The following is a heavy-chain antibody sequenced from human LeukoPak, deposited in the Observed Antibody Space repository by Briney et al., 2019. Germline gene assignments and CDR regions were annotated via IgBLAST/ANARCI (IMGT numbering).Heavy chain of an antibody. CDR3: AKAHCSTTSCYRGWFDP. V-gene: IGHV3-9*01. CDR1: GFTFADYA. Sequence: GGSLRLSCAASGFTFADYAMHWVRQVPGKGLEWVSGISWNSGSIVYADSVKGRFTISRDNAKTSLYLQMNSLRAEDTALYYCAKAHCSTTSCYRGWFDPWGQGTLVTVSS. CDR2: ISWNSGSI. D-gene: IGHD2-2*01. J-gene: IGHJ5*02.